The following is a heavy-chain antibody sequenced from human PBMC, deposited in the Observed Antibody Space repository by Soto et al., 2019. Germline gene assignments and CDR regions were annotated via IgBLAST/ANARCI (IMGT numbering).Heavy chain of an antibody. V-gene: IGHV1-69*01. J-gene: IGHJ4*02. CDR2: IIPIFGPA. CDR3: GTGSSWTKVES. CDR1: GGTLSRSA. D-gene: IGHD6-13*01. Sequence: QVQLVQSGAEVKKPGSSVKVSCKASGGTLSRSAISWVRQAPGQGLEWMGGIIPIFGPAIYAQMFRGRVSIIADESTRTAYMEMSSLRSEDTAVYYCGTGSSWTKVESWGQGTLVTVSS.